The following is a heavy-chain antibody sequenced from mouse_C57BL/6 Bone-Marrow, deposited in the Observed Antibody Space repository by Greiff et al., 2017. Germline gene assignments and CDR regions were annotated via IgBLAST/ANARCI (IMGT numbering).Heavy chain of an antibody. CDR2: ISDGGSYT. Sequence: LVESGGGLVKPGGSLKLSCAASGFTFSSYAMSWVRQTPEKRLEWVATISDGGSYTYYPDNVKGRFTISRDNAKNNLYLQMSHLKSEDTAMYYCARYDGYFYAMDYWGQGTSVTVSS. CDR1: GFTFSSYA. V-gene: IGHV5-4*01. J-gene: IGHJ4*01. D-gene: IGHD2-3*01. CDR3: ARYDGYFYAMDY.